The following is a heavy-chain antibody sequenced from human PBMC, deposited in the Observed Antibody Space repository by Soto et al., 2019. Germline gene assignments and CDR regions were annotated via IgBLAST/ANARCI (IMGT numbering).Heavy chain of an antibody. CDR2: IYYTGST. CDR3: ARVSGHNTGYYSVYFMDV. Sequence: QVQLQESGPGLVKPSQTLSLTCNVSGGSISSGDYYWTWIRQSPGKGLEWIGYIYYTGSTFYSPSLKSRVPISLDTSENHFSLDMNSVTAADTAVYFCARVSGHNTGYYSVYFMDVWGQGTTVTVSS. CDR1: GGSISSGDYY. V-gene: IGHV4-30-4*01. D-gene: IGHD5-18*01. J-gene: IGHJ6*02.